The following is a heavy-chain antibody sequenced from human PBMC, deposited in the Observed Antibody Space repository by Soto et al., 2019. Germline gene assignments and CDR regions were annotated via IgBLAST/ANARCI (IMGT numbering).Heavy chain of an antibody. J-gene: IGHJ4*02. CDR2: IYHGVST. Sequence: SETLSLTCAVSGGSISSGGYSWSWIRQPPGKGLEWIGYIYHGVSTDYNPSLKSRVTISVDSSKNLFSLSLSSVTATDPAVYYCARNGNGMGHFAYWGQGTLVTVSS. D-gene: IGHD1-1*01. V-gene: IGHV4-30-2*01. CDR1: GGSISSGGYS. CDR3: ARNGNGMGHFAY.